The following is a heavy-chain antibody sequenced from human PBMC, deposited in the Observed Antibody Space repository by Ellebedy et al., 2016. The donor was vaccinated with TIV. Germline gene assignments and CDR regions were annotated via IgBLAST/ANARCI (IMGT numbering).Heavy chain of an antibody. J-gene: IGHJ4*02. CDR2: VSYDGNKK. D-gene: IGHD1-14*01. Sequence: PGGSLRLSCAASGFTFSTYGMHWVRQAPGKGLEWVAVVSYDGNKKYYADSVKGRFTISRDNSKNTLYLQMNSLRAEDTAVYYCARGRSGTYIHHAFDYWGRGTLVTVSS. CDR3: ARGRSGTYIHHAFDY. V-gene: IGHV3-30*03. CDR1: GFTFSTYG.